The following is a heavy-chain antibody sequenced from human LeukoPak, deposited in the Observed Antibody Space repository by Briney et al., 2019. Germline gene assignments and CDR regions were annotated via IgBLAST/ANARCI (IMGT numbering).Heavy chain of an antibody. CDR1: GFTLSSYG. D-gene: IGHD3-22*01. J-gene: IGHJ3*02. CDR2: IKQDGSEK. V-gene: IGHV3-7*01. CDR3: AREAGSTMIVVVADAFDI. Sequence: GGTLRLSCAASGFTLSSYGMSWVRQAPGKGLEWVANIKQDGSEKYYVDSVKGRFTISRDNAKNSLYLQMNSLRAEDTAVYYCAREAGSTMIVVVADAFDIWGQGTMVTVSS.